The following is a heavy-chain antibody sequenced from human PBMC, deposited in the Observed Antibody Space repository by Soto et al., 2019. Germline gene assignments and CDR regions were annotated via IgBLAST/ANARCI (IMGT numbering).Heavy chain of an antibody. J-gene: IGHJ4*02. D-gene: IGHD3-10*01. CDR1: GGIFSTYA. CDR2: IIHLFGTP. V-gene: IGHV1-69*01. CDR3: AIDRDDYGSGNYYNRIDF. Sequence: QVQLVQSGAEVKKPGSSVKVSSKASGGIFSTYAISWLRQAPGQGLEWMGGIIHLFGTPNYAQRFQGRVTITADESTSTAYMELSRLRSEDTAVYYCAIDRDDYGSGNYYNRIDFWGQGTLVTVSS.